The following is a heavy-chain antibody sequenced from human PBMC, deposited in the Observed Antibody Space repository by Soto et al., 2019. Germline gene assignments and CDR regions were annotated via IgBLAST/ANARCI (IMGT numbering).Heavy chain of an antibody. D-gene: IGHD3-10*01. CDR2: IYHSGST. J-gene: IGHJ4*02. CDR3: ARGGGEVRGVIIPSRGHDY. Sequence: QLQLQESGSGLVKPSQTLSLTCAVSGGSISSGGYSWSWIRQPPGKGLEWIGYIYHSGSTYYNPSVKSRFTSSGDRSKDQFALKLSSVTAADRAVYYCARGGGEVRGVIIPSRGHDYWGQGTLVTVSS. V-gene: IGHV4-30-2*01. CDR1: GGSISSGGYS.